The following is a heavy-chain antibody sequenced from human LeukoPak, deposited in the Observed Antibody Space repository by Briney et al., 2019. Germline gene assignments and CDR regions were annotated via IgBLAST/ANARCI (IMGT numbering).Heavy chain of an antibody. CDR3: ARVAGSIDY. V-gene: IGHV1-8*03. CDR1: GYTFTTYD. D-gene: IGHD6-19*01. J-gene: IGHJ4*02. CDR2: MKPNSGYT. Sequence: ASVKVSCKASGYTFTTYDINWVRQATGQGLGWMGWMKPNSGYTGYAQKFQGRVTITRDTAISTDYMELSSLRSEDTAVYYCARVAGSIDYWGQGTLVTVSS.